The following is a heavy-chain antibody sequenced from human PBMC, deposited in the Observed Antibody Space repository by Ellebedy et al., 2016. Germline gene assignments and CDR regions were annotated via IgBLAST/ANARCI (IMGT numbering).Heavy chain of an antibody. D-gene: IGHD6-13*01. CDR2: IYYSGST. V-gene: IGHV4-31*03. Sequence: SETLSLTXTVSGGSISSGGYYWSWIRQHPGKGLEWIGYIYYSGSTYYNPSLKSRVTISVDTSKNQFSLKLSSVTAADTAVYYCARVIAAAGMNGYYYGMDVWGQGTTVTVSS. CDR1: GGSISSGGYY. J-gene: IGHJ6*02. CDR3: ARVIAAAGMNGYYYGMDV.